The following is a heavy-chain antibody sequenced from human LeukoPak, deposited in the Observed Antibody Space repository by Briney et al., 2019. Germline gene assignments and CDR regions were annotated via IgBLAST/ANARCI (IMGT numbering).Heavy chain of an antibody. CDR1: AYSFTPYA. CDR2: INAGNGHT. J-gene: IGHJ4*02. D-gene: IGHD5-12*01. Sequence: GASVKVSCKTSAYSFTPYAMHWVRQAPGQRLEWMGWINAGNGHTKYSQEFQGRLTITRDTSANIVYMDLSSLRSEDMAVYYCARGRWVATNQAYYFDDWGQGTLVTASS. V-gene: IGHV1-3*03. CDR3: ARGRWVATNQAYYFDD.